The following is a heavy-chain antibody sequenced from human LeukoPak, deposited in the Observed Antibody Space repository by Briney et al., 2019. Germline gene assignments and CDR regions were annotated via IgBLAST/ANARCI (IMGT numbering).Heavy chain of an antibody. CDR3: ARGLYDSGTGWFDP. Sequence: SETLSLTCAVYGGSFSGYYWSWIRQPPGKGLEWIGEVNHSGSTSYNPSLKSRVTISVDTSKNQFSLNLSSVTAADMAVYYCARGLYDSGTGWFDPWGQGTLVTVSS. D-gene: IGHD3-22*01. V-gene: IGHV4-34*01. CDR1: GGSFSGYY. J-gene: IGHJ5*02. CDR2: VNHSGST.